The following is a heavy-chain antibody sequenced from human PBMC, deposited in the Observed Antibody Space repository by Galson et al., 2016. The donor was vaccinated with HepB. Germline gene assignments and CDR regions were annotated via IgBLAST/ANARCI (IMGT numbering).Heavy chain of an antibody. D-gene: IGHD3-16*01. CDR3: TRDGGWFYFDY. CDR1: GFTFGDYA. Sequence: SLRLSCAASGFTFGDYAMSWFRQAPGKGLEWVGFIRGKAYGATTEYAASVKGRFTISRDDSESVAYLQMNSLKTEDTAVYYCTRDGGWFYFDYWGQGTLVTVSS. V-gene: IGHV3-49*03. J-gene: IGHJ4*02. CDR2: IRGKAYGATT.